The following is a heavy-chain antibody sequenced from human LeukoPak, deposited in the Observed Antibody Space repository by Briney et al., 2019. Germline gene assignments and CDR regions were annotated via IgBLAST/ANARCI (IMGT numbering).Heavy chain of an antibody. D-gene: IGHD3-3*01. CDR2: IYYSGST. V-gene: IGHV4-59*01. CDR1: GGSIRSYY. CDR3: ARGPEWLLGNWFDP. Sequence: SETLSLTCTVSGGSIRSYYWSWIRQPPGKGLEWIGYIYYSGSTNYNPSLKSRVTISVDTSKNQFSLKLSSVTAADTAVYYCARGPEWLLGNWFDPWGQGTLVTVSS. J-gene: IGHJ5*02.